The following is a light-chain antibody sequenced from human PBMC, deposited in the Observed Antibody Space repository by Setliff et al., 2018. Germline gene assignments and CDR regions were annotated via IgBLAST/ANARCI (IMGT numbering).Light chain of an antibody. V-gene: IGLV2-14*03. CDR1: SNDVGAYDL. J-gene: IGLJ1*01. CDR2: DVS. CDR3: CAYTASTTYV. Sequence: QSALAQPASVSGSPGQSITISCSGTSNDVGAYDLVSWYQQHPGKVPKLIIFDVSNRPSGVSHRFSGSKSGNTASLTISGLQADDEADYYCCAYTASTTYVFVNGTKVTLL.